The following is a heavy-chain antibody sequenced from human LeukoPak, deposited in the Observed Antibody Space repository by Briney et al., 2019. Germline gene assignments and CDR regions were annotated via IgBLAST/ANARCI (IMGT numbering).Heavy chain of an antibody. D-gene: IGHD3-16*01. CDR1: GGSISSSSYY. J-gene: IGHJ4*02. V-gene: IGHV4-39*07. CDR2: IYYSGST. CDR3: ARDEWGIPAR. Sequence: SETPSPTRTVSGGSISSSSYYLGWIRPPPGKGLEWIGSIYYSGSTYYNPSLKSRVTISVDTSKDQFSLKLSSVTAADTAVYYCARDEWGIPARWGQGTLVTVSS.